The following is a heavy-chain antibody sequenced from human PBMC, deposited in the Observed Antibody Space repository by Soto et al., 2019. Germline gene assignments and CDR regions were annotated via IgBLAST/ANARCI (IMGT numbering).Heavy chain of an antibody. J-gene: IGHJ6*02. CDR1: GGSVSGGSYY. CDR3: ARGLVYSLDV. CDR2: IYYSGST. Sequence: PSGTLSLTCTVSGGSVSGGSYYWSWIRQPPGKGLEWIGYIYYSGSTNYNPSLKSRVTISVDTSKNQFSLKLSSVTAADTAVYYCARGLVYSLDVWGQGTTVTVSS. V-gene: IGHV4-61*01. D-gene: IGHD2-8*01.